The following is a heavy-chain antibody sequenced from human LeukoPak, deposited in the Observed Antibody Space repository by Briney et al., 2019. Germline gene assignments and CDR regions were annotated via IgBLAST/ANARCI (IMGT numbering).Heavy chain of an antibody. V-gene: IGHV1-2*02. CDR2: TNPNSGGT. CDR3: ARDGMPTIRGDWFDP. Sequence: ASVKVSCKASGYTFTCYYMHWVRQAPGQGLEWMGWTNPNSGGTNYAQKFQGRVTMTRDTSISTAYMELRRLISDDTAEYYCARDGMPTIRGDWFDPSGQGTLVTVSS. D-gene: IGHD5-12*01. J-gene: IGHJ5*02. CDR1: GYTFTCYY.